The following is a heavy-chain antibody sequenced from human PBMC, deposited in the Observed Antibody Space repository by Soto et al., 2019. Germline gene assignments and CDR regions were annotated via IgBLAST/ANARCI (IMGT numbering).Heavy chain of an antibody. CDR3: ARDKADYGDYGPFDH. V-gene: IGHV3-74*01. D-gene: IGHD4-17*01. CDR2: INSDGSST. CDR1: GFTFSSYW. J-gene: IGHJ5*02. Sequence: EVQLVESGGGLVQPGGSLRLSCAASGFTFSSYWMHWVRQAPGKGLVWVSRINSDGSSTSYADSVKGRFTISRDNAKNTLYLQMNSLRAEDTAVYYCARDKADYGDYGPFDHWGQGTLVTVSS.